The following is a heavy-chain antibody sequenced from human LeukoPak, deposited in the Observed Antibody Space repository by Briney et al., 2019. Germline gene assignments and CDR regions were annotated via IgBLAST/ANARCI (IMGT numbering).Heavy chain of an antibody. CDR2: ISSSSSYI. CDR1: GFTFSSYS. Sequence: GGSLRLSCAASGFTFSSYSMNWVRQAPGKGLEWVSSISSSSSYIYYADSVKVRFTISRDNAKTSLYLQINSLRAEDTAVYYCARDPLKRAFDIWGQGTMVTVSS. V-gene: IGHV3-21*01. CDR3: ARDPLKRAFDI. J-gene: IGHJ3*02.